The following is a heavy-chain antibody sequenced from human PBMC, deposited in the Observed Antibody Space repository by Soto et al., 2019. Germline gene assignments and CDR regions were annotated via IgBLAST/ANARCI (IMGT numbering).Heavy chain of an antibody. Sequence: PSETLSLTCAVYGGSFSGYYWSWIRQPPGKGLEWIGEINHSGSTNYNPSLKSRVTISVDTSKNQFSLKLSSVTAADTAVYYCARGSDTAMVPFDYWGQGTLVTVFS. V-gene: IGHV4-34*01. CDR1: GGSFSGYY. D-gene: IGHD5-18*01. J-gene: IGHJ4*02. CDR2: INHSGST. CDR3: ARGSDTAMVPFDY.